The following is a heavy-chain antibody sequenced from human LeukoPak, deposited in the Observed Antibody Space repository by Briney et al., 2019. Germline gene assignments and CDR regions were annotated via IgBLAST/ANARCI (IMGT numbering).Heavy chain of an antibody. D-gene: IGHD3-22*01. V-gene: IGHV1-46*01. CDR2: INPSGGST. J-gene: IGHJ6*02. CDR1: GYTFTSYY. CDR3: ARDYYDSSGYYLGIANYYGMDV. Sequence: ASVKVSCKASGYTFTSYYMHWVRQAPGQGLEWMGIINPSGGSTSYAQKFQGRVTMTRDTSTSTVYMELSSLRSEDTAVYYCARDYYDSSGYYLGIANYYGMDVWGQGTTVTVSS.